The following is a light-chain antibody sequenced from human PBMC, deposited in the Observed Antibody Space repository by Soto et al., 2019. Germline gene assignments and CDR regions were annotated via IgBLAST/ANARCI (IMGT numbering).Light chain of an antibody. J-gene: IGKJ5*01. V-gene: IGKV1-13*02. CDR2: AAS. CDR1: QDITSA. CDR3: QQFNSYVIT. Sequence: AIQLTQSPSSLSASVGDRVTITCRASQDITSALAWYQQKPGKAPNLLIYAASSLKSGVPSRFSGSGSGTDFTLTISSLQPEDFATYYRQQFNSYVITFGQGTRLESK.